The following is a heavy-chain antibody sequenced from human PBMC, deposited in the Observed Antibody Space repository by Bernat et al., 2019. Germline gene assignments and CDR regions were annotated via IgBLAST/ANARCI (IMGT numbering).Heavy chain of an antibody. CDR3: ARAGACPTGNWLDS. J-gene: IGHJ5*01. CDR1: GYTFTNYA. CDR2: IKGGNGNT. D-gene: IGHD1-26*01. V-gene: IGHV1-3*01. Sequence: VHLVQSGAEVKKPGASVKVSCKASGYTFTNYAMHWVRQAPGQRLEWMGWIKGGNGNTKYSQNFQGRVTFIRDTSASTDYMELNSLGSEDTAVYYCARAGACPTGNWLDSWGQGTLVTVSS.